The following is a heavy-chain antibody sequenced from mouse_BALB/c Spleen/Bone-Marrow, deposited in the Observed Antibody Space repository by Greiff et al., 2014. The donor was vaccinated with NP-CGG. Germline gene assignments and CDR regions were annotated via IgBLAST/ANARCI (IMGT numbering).Heavy chain of an antibody. Sequence: LQQSGSELVRPGASVKLSCKASGYTFTSYWMHWVKQRHGQGLEWIGNIYPGSGSTNYDEKFKSKGTLTVDTSSSTAYMHLSRLTSEDSAVYYCASWDYWGQGTTLTVSS. CDR3: ASWDY. CDR2: IYPGSGST. CDR1: GYTFTSYW. J-gene: IGHJ2*01. V-gene: IGHV1S22*01.